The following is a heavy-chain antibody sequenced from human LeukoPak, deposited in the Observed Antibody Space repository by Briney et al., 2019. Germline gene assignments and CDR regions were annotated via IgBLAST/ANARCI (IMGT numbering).Heavy chain of an antibody. D-gene: IGHD3-9*01. V-gene: IGHV3-13*01. Sequence: GGSLRLSCAASGFTLSNYDMHWVRQATGKGLEWVLAIGSAGDTYYPGSVKGRFTISRENAKNSLYLQLTSLRAGDTAVYYCARGRSAYDILTGLDYWGQGTLVTVSS. J-gene: IGHJ4*02. CDR3: ARGRSAYDILTGLDY. CDR2: IGSAGDT. CDR1: GFTLSNYD.